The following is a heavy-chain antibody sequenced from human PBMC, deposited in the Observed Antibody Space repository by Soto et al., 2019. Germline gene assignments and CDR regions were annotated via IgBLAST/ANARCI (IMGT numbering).Heavy chain of an antibody. D-gene: IGHD5-18*01. V-gene: IGHV1-18*01. CDR3: ARLVSYGQIYYYYYMDV. Sequence: ASVKVSCKASGYTFTSYGISWVRQAPGQGLEWMGWISAYNGNTNYAQKLQGRVTMTTDTSTSTAYMELRSLRSDDTAVYYCARLVSYGQIYYYYYMDVWGKGTTVTVSS. J-gene: IGHJ6*03. CDR2: ISAYNGNT. CDR1: GYTFTSYG.